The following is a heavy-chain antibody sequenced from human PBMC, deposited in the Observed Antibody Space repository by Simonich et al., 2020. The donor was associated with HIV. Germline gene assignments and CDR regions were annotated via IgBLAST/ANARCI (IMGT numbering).Heavy chain of an antibody. J-gene: IGHJ3*01. CDR3: ARAGLTMVRGVPASFDV. Sequence: QVELQQWGAGLLKPSETLSLTCAVFHGSFSDYYWSWIRQPPVKGLEWIGDINHSGGTKDNPSLKSRVTISVDTSKNQFSLKLRSVTAADTAVYYCARAGLTMVRGVPASFDVWGQGTMVTVSS. D-gene: IGHD3-10*01. CDR2: INHSGGT. CDR1: HGSFSDYY. V-gene: IGHV4-34*01.